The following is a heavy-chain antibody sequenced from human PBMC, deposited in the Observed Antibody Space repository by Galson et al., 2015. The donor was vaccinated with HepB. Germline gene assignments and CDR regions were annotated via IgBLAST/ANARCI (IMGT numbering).Heavy chain of an antibody. J-gene: IGHJ4*02. V-gene: IGHV3-21*01. D-gene: IGHD2-2*02. CDR3: ARPAGICSSTSCYTY. CDR1: GFTFSSYS. CDR2: ISSSSSYI. Sequence: SLRLSCAASGFTFSSYSMNWVRQAPGKGLEWVSSISSSSSYIYYADSVKGRFTISRDNAKNSLYLQMNSLRAEDTAVYYCARPAGICSSTSCYTYWGQGTLVTVSS.